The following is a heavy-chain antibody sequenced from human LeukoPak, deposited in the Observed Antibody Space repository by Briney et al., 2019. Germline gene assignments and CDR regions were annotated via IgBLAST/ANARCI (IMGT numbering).Heavy chain of an antibody. CDR2: INHSGST. D-gene: IGHD3-10*01. CDR3: ASDRIWFGESTNEY. CDR1: GGSFSGYD. J-gene: IGHJ4*02. V-gene: IGHV4-34*01. Sequence: PSETLSLTCAVYGGSFSGYDWSWIRQPPGKGLEWIGEINHSGSTNYNPSLKSRVTISVDTSKNQFSLNLNSVTAADTAFYYCASDRIWFGESTNEYWGQGTLVTVSS.